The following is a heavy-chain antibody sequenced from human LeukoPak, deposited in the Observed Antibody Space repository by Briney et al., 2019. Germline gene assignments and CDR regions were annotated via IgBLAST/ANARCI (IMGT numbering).Heavy chain of an antibody. J-gene: IGHJ4*02. CDR1: GFTFSSYA. CDR3: AKAVSYSSSWYVPAYYFDY. CDR2: ISGSGGST. Sequence: GGSLRLSCEVSGFTFSSYAMSWVRQAPGKGLEWVSAISGSGGSTYYADSVKGRFTISRDNSKNTLYLQMNSLRAEDTAVYYCAKAVSYSSSWYVPAYYFDYWGQGTLVTVSS. V-gene: IGHV3-23*01. D-gene: IGHD6-13*01.